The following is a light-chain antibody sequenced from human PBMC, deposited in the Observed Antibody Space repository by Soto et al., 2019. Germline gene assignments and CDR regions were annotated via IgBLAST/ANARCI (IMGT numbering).Light chain of an antibody. V-gene: IGLV2-14*01. CDR1: SSDVGGYNY. CDR2: DVS. CDR3: SSYTSSRTPV. J-gene: IGLJ1*01. Sequence: QSALTQPASVSGSPGQSITISCTGTSSDVGGYNYVSWYQQHPGKAPKLMIYDVSNRPSGVSNRFSGSKSGNTASLTISGLQAADEADYYCSSYTSSRTPVFGTGTKVTVL.